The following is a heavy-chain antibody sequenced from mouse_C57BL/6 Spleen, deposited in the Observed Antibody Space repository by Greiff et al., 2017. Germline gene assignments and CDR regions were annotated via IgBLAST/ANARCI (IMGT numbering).Heavy chain of an antibody. CDR1: GYTFTSYW. CDR2: IDPSDSET. Sequence: QVQLQQSGAELVRPGSSVKLSCKASGYTFTSYWMHWVKQRPIQGLEWIGNIDPSDSETHYNQKFKDKATLTVDKSSSTAYMQLSSLTSEDSAVYYCARKGSSGCDYWGQGTTLTVSS. V-gene: IGHV1-52*01. J-gene: IGHJ2*01. CDR3: ARKGSSGCDY. D-gene: IGHD3-2*02.